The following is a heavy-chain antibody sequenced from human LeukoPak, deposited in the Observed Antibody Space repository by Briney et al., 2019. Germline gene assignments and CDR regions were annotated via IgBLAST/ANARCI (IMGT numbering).Heavy chain of an antibody. CDR2: INSDVGST. CDR1: VFTFSSCR. CDR3: ARGRYFDWLLYDGMDG. J-gene: IGHJ6*02. D-gene: IGHD3-9*01. Sequence: PGGALRLSCAAPVFTFSSCRMHRGRQAPGKGLGWVSRINSDVGSTNYADSVKGRFTISRDNAKNTLYLQMNSLRAEDTAVYYCARGRYFDWLLYDGMDGWGQGTTVTVCS. V-gene: IGHV3-74*01.